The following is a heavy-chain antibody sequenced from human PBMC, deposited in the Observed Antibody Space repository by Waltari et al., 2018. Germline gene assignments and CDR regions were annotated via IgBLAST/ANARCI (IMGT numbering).Heavy chain of an antibody. J-gene: IGHJ3*02. CDR1: GFTVSSNY. V-gene: IGHV3-53*02. CDR2: IYSGGST. CDR3: ARDPEYSSSWYAFDI. Sequence: EVQLVETGGGLIQPGGSLRLSCAASGFTVSSNYMSWVRQAPGKGLGWVSVIYSGGSTYYADSVKGRFTISRDNSKNTLYLQMNSLRAEDTAVYYCARDPEYSSSWYAFDIWGQGTMVTVSS. D-gene: IGHD6-13*01.